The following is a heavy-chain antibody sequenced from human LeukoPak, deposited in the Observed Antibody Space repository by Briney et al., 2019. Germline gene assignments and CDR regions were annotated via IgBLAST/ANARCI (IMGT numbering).Heavy chain of an antibody. CDR2: IYYGGST. Sequence: SETLSLTCTVSGGSISSSSYYWGWIRQPPGKGLEWIGSIYYGGSTYYNPSLKSRVTISVDTSKNQFSLKLSSVTAADTAVYYCARRPGNNWFDPWGQGTLVTVSS. CDR1: GGSISSSSYY. CDR3: ARRPGNNWFDP. D-gene: IGHD1-14*01. J-gene: IGHJ5*02. V-gene: IGHV4-39*01.